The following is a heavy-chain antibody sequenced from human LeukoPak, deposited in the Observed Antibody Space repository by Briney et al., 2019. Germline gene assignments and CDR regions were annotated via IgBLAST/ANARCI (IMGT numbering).Heavy chain of an antibody. CDR1: GFTFSSYW. V-gene: IGHV3-7*01. CDR2: IKQDGSEK. D-gene: IGHD2-2*01. J-gene: IGHJ3*02. CDR3: ARDIKDIVVVPAFYAFDI. Sequence: GGSLRLSCAASGFTFSSYWMSWVRQAPGKGLEWVANIKQDGSEKFYVDSVKGRFTISRDNAKNSLYLQMNSLRAQDTAVYYCARDIKDIVVVPAFYAFDIWGQGTMVTVSS.